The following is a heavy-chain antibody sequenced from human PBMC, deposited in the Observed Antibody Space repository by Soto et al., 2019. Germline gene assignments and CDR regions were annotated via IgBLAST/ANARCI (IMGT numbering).Heavy chain of an antibody. D-gene: IGHD6-19*01. V-gene: IGHV1-8*01. CDR2: MNPNSGNT. J-gene: IGHJ5*02. CDR3: ARGAAVVPWFDP. CDR1: VYTFTSYD. Sequence: XSVKVSCKASVYTFTSYDINWVRQATGQGLEWMGWMNPNSGNTGYAQKFQGRVTMTRNTSISTAYMELSSLRSEDTAVYYCARGAAVVPWFDPWGQGPLVTVSS.